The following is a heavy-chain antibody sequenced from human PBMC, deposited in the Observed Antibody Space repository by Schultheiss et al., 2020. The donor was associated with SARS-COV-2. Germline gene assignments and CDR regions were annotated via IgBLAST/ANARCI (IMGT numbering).Heavy chain of an antibody. D-gene: IGHD1-14*01. CDR3: AGARGLNRPFDY. V-gene: IGHV5-51*01. CDR2: IYPGDSDT. Sequence: GGSLRLSCKGSGYSFTSYWIGWVRQMPGKGLEWMGIIYPGDSDTRYSPSFQGQVTISADKSISTAYLQWSSLMASDTAMYYCAGARGLNRPFDYWGQGTLITVAS. CDR1: GYSFTSYW. J-gene: IGHJ4*02.